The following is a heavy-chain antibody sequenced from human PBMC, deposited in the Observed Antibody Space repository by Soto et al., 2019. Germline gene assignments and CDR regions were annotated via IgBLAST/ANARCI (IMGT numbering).Heavy chain of an antibody. J-gene: IGHJ5*02. CDR3: ARDGDGYPA. CDR1: GFTFSRNW. V-gene: IGHV3-7*01. Sequence: EVQLVESGGGLVQPGGSLTLSCAASGFTFSRNWMSWVRQAPGKGLEWVANIKQDGSEKYYADAVKGRFTLSRDKVENSLYLQMNSLRAEDTAVYYCARDGDGYPAWGQGTLVTVSS. CDR2: IKQDGSEK. D-gene: IGHD1-1*01.